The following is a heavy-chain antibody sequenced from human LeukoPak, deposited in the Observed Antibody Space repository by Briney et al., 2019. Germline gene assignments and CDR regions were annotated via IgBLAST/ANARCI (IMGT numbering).Heavy chain of an antibody. D-gene: IGHD3-22*01. CDR3: VTEGHVRVYDSSAYYGHY. CDR2: INPNRGST. J-gene: IGHJ4*02. V-gene: IGHV1-46*01. CDR1: GYTFTSYY. Sequence: ASVKVSCKASGYTFTSYYMYWVRQAPGQGLEWMGIINPNRGSTSYAQKFQGRVTMTRDMSTSTVYMELSSLRSEDTAVYYCVTEGHVRVYDSSAYYGHYWGQGTLVTVSS.